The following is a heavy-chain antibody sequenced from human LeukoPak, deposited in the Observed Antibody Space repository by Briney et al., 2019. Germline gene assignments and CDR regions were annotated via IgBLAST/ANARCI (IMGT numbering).Heavy chain of an antibody. Sequence: PGGSLRLSCAASGFTFSMHGMHWVRQPPGKGLEWVAVIWNYGRNKKYADSVKGRFTISGDNSMNTLYLQMNSLRAEDTAVYYCARVSNPPNYYESSGYGAFDVWGQGTMVTVSS. J-gene: IGHJ3*01. V-gene: IGHV3-33*01. CDR2: IWNYGRNK. CDR3: ARVSNPPNYYESSGYGAFDV. CDR1: GFTFSMHG. D-gene: IGHD3-22*01.